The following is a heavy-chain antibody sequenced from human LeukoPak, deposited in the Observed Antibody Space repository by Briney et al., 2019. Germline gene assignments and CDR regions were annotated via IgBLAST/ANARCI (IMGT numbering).Heavy chain of an antibody. CDR3: ARVSGYDWESFYDY. V-gene: IGHV4-4*02. J-gene: IGHJ4*02. Sequence: SETLSLTCAVSGGSISSSNWWSWVRQPPGKGLEWIGEIYRSGSTNYNPSLKSRVTISVDKSKNQFSLKLSSVTAADTAVYYCARVSGYDWESFYDYWGQGTLVTVSS. CDR2: IYRSGST. CDR1: GGSISSSNW. D-gene: IGHD5-12*01.